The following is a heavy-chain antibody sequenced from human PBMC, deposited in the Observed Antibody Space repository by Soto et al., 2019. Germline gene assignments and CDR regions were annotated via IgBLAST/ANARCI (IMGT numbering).Heavy chain of an antibody. CDR3: AREVPSRYFDL. J-gene: IGHJ2*01. CDR1: GGSFSDYY. V-gene: IGHV4-34*01. Sequence: QVRLQQWGAGLLKPSETLPLTCAVYGGSFSDYYWSWIRQPPGKGLEWIGETNHSGSTNYNPSLKSRVTISVDTSKNQFSLKLNSVTAAGTAVYYCAREVPSRYFDLWGRGTPVTVSS. CDR2: TNHSGST. D-gene: IGHD3-10*01.